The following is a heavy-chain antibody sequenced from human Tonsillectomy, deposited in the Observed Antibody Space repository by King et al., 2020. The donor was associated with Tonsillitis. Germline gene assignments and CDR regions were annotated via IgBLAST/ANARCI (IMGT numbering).Heavy chain of an antibody. CDR3: ASGYYGGDFYYFDY. D-gene: IGHD4-23*01. CDR1: GFTFSSYG. CDR2: IWYDESNN. V-gene: IGHV3-33*01. J-gene: IGHJ4*02. Sequence: VQLVESGGGVVQPGRSLRLSCAASGFTFSSYGMHWVRQAPGKGLEWVAGIWYDESNNYYADSVKGRFTISRDYSKNTLYLQMNSLRAEDTATYYCASGYYGGDFYYFDYWGQGTLVTVSS.